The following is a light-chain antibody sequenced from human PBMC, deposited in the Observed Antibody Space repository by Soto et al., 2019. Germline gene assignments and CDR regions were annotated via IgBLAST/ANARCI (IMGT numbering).Light chain of an antibody. V-gene: IGKV3-11*01. Sequence: EIVLTQSPATLSLSPGERATLSCRASQSVGWSLAWYQQKPGQAPRLLIYDATNRATGIPARFSGRGSGTDFTLTISSLEPGDFAVYYCQQRRDWLTFGGGTKVEIK. J-gene: IGKJ4*01. CDR2: DAT. CDR3: QQRRDWLT. CDR1: QSVGWS.